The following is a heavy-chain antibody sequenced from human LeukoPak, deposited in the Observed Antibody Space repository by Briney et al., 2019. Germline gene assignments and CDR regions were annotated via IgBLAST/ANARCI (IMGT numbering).Heavy chain of an antibody. CDR2: IGTTGSYI. CDR3: ARHSGKNCGGDCYPDY. V-gene: IGHV3-21*01. CDR1: GFTFSNYS. D-gene: IGHD2-21*02. J-gene: IGHJ4*02. Sequence: GGSLRLSCAASGFTFSNYSMNWVRQAPGKGLEWVSSIGTTGSYIFYADSVKGRFTISRDNAKNTLYLQMNSLRAEDTAVYYCARHSGKNCGGDCYPDYWGQGTLVTVSS.